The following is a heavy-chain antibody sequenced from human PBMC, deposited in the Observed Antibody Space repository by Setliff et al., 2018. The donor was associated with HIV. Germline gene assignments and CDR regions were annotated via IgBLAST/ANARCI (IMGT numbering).Heavy chain of an antibody. CDR3: VSDLMWAFDI. CDR2: IKQDGSEK. V-gene: IGHV3-7*01. CDR1: GFTFSTYW. Sequence: GGSLRLSCAASGFTFSTYWLNWVRQAPGKGLEWVANIKQDGSEKYYVDSMKGRFTNSRDNAMNSLYLQMSSLRVEDTAVYYCVSDLMWAFDIWGQGTMVTVS. J-gene: IGHJ3*02. D-gene: IGHD2-21*01.